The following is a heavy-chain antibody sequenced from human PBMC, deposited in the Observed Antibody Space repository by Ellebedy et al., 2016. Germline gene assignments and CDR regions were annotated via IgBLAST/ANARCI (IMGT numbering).Heavy chain of an antibody. CDR1: GYTLTELS. V-gene: IGHV3-33*01. Sequence: SCKVSGYTLTELSMHWVRQAPGKGLEWVAVIWYDGSNKYYADSVKGRFTISRDNSKNTLYLQMNSLRAEDTAVYYCARRIPGVYYFDYWGQGTLVTVSS. J-gene: IGHJ4*02. CDR2: IWYDGSNK. CDR3: ARRIPGVYYFDY. D-gene: IGHD2-8*01.